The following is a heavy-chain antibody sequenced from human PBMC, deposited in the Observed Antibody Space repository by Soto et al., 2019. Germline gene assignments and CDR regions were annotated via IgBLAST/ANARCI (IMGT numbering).Heavy chain of an antibody. CDR1: GGTFSSYT. Sequence: QVQLVQSGAEVKKPGSSVKVSCKASGGTFSSYTISWVRQAPGQGLEWVGRIIPILGIANYAQKFQGRVTITADKSTSTAYMELSRLRSEDTAVYYCAGGRRYSSEGLWGQGTLVTVSS. D-gene: IGHD5-18*01. CDR2: IIPILGIA. V-gene: IGHV1-69*02. J-gene: IGHJ4*02. CDR3: AGGRRYSSEGL.